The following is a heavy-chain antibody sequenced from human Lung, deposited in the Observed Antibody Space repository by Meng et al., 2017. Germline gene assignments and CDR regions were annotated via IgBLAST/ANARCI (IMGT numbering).Heavy chain of an antibody. Sequence: EVRLGETGGGLVPAGGSLGPSWSVCGLPVSSAAMCWVLQAPGKGLEWVSSINIGCENTWFAESVKGRFTISRDNSKNTLYLQMNSLRAEDTAVYYCAKEIRPNDYWGQGTLVTVSS. CDR1: GLPVSSAA. J-gene: IGHJ4*02. CDR2: INIGCENT. V-gene: IGHV3-23*04. CDR3: AKEIRPNDY.